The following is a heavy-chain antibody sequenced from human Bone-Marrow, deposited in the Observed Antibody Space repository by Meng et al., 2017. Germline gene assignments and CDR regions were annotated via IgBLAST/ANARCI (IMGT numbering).Heavy chain of an antibody. J-gene: IGHJ4*02. CDR2: IRKKVNSYTT. V-gene: IGHV3-72*01. CDR1: GFTFSSYA. Sequence: GGSLRLSCAASGFTFSSYAMSWVRQAPGKGLEWVGRIRKKVNSYTTEYAASVKGRFTISRDDSKNSLYLQMNSLKTDDTAVYFCVRDVRYDSGGYYDYWGQGTLVTVSS. D-gene: IGHD3-22*01. CDR3: VRDVRYDSGGYYDY.